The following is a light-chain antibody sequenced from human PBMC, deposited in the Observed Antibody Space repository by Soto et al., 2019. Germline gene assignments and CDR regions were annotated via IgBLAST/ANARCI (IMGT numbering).Light chain of an antibody. CDR2: GAS. CDR3: QQYNKWPPSVT. CDR1: QSVSSN. J-gene: IGKJ4*01. V-gene: IGKV3-15*01. Sequence: EIVMTQSPATLSVSPGERATLSCRASQSVSSNLAWYQQKPGQAPRLLIYGASTRATGIPARFSGSGSGTEFTLTISSLQSEDFAVYYCQQYNKWPPSVTFGGGTKVEIK.